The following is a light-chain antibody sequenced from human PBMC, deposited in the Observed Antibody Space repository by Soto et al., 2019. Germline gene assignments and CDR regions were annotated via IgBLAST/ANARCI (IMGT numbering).Light chain of an antibody. V-gene: IGKV3-11*01. CDR3: QQGGN. Sequence: IVLTQSPATLSLSPGERATLSCRVSRSVNNYLAWYQQKSGQAPRLLIYDASNRATGIPARFTGSGSGTDFTLTISSLEPDDFALYYCQQGGNFGQGTRLEIK. CDR2: DAS. J-gene: IGKJ5*01. CDR1: RSVNNY.